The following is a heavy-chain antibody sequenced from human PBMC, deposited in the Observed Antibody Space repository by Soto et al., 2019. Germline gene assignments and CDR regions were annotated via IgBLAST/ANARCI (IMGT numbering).Heavy chain of an antibody. V-gene: IGHV1-69*06. J-gene: IGHJ4*02. CDR1: GGTFSSYA. CDR3: ARSKVVIKADFDY. CDR2: IIPIFGTA. D-gene: IGHD3-22*01. Sequence: SMKVYCKASGGTFSSYAVSWVRQDPGQGLEWMGGIIPIFGTANYAQKFQGRVTITADKSTSTAYMELSSLRSEDTAVYYCARSKVVIKADFDYWGQGTLVSVSS.